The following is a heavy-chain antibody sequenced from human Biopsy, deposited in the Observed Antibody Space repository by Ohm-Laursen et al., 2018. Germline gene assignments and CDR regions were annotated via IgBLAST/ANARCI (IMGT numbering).Heavy chain of an antibody. CDR3: STGGGDFYYNGMDV. J-gene: IGHJ6*02. V-gene: IGHV3-15*01. D-gene: IGHD3-16*01. Sequence: SLRLSCAASGFTFSNAWMNWVRQAPGKGLEWVGRIKRKTDGETTDYAAPVKGRFIISRDDSKSTLFLQMNSLKVEDTGVYFCSTGGGDFYYNGMDVWGQGTTVTVSS. CDR2: IKRKTDGETT. CDR1: GFTFSNAW.